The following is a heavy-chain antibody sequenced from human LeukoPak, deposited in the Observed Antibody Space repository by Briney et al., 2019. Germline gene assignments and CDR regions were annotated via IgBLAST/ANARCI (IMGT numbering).Heavy chain of an antibody. Sequence: ASVKVSCKASGGTFSSYAISWVRQAPGQGLEWMGGIIPIFGTANYAQKFQGRVTITTDESTGTAYMELSSLRSEDTAVYYCARDLPAAITYDAFDIWGQGTMVTVSS. V-gene: IGHV1-69*05. J-gene: IGHJ3*02. D-gene: IGHD2-2*01. CDR3: ARDLPAAITYDAFDI. CDR2: IIPIFGTA. CDR1: GGTFSSYA.